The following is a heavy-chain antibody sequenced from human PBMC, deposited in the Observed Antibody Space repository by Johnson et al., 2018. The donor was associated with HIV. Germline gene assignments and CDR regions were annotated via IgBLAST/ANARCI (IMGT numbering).Heavy chain of an antibody. J-gene: IGHJ3*02. Sequence: QVQLVESGGGLVKPGGSLRLSCAASGFTFSDYYMSWIRQAPGKGLEWVSYISSSGSTIYYADSVKGRFTISRDNAKNSLYLQMTSLRAEDTAVYYCAKDAAAAALRAFDNWGQGTMVTVSS. CDR1: GFTFSDYY. CDR2: ISSSGSTI. D-gene: IGHD6-13*01. CDR3: AKDAAAAALRAFDN. V-gene: IGHV3-11*04.